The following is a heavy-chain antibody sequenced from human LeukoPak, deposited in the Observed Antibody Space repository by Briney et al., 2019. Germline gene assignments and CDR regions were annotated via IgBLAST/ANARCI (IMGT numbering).Heavy chain of an antibody. D-gene: IGHD3-22*01. V-gene: IGHV3-49*04. CDR2: IRTKPYGETK. CDR3: TREEDFYDSSPYNMDYYYFMDV. CDR1: GFKFDDYG. J-gene: IGHJ6*03. Sequence: GRSLRLSCTASGFKFDDYGMTWVRLAPGKGLERVAFIRTKPYGETKDYAASVKGRFSISRDDSKSVAYLQMNSLTTDDTGVYYCTREEDFYDSSPYNMDYYYFMDVWGKGTRVTVSS.